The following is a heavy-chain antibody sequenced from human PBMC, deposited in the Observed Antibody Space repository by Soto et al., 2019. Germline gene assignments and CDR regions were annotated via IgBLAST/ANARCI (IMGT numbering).Heavy chain of an antibody. CDR1: GYTFTRYY. CDR3: ARADFFNNFDY. D-gene: IGHD3-3*01. Sequence: ASVKVSCKASGYTFTRYYMHWVRQAPGQGLEWMGIINPSGGSTSYAQKFQGRVTMTRDTSTSTVYMELSSLRSEDTAVYYCARADFFNNFDYRAQRTSVTVSS. V-gene: IGHV1-46*01. J-gene: IGHJ4*01. CDR2: INPSGGST.